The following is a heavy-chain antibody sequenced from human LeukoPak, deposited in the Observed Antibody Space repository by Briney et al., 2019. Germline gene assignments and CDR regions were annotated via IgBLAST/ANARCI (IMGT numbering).Heavy chain of an antibody. Sequence: GGSLRLSCAASGFTFSSYGMHWVRQAPGKGLEWVAVIWYDGSNKYYADSVKGRFTISRDNSKNTLYLQMNSLRAEDTAVYYCARAKIREVTIFGVVIPAYDAFDIWGQGTMVTVSS. CDR1: GFTFSSYG. D-gene: IGHD3-3*01. CDR3: ARAKIREVTIFGVVIPAYDAFDI. V-gene: IGHV3-33*01. J-gene: IGHJ3*02. CDR2: IWYDGSNK.